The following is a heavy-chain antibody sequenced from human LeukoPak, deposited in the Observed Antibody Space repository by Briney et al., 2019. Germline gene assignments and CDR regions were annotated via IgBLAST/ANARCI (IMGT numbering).Heavy chain of an antibody. D-gene: IGHD1-26*01. CDR1: GNSLRDTS. J-gene: IGHJ4*02. CDR3: ATADKWEPLDY. Sequence: ASVKVSCKVSGNSLRDTSIHWVRQAPGQWLEWMGGFEPEDGEPIFAQTFPGRLSMTEDTSTDTAHMELSSLTVEDTAVYYCATADKWEPLDYWGQGTLVTVSS. V-gene: IGHV1-24*01. CDR2: FEPEDGEP.